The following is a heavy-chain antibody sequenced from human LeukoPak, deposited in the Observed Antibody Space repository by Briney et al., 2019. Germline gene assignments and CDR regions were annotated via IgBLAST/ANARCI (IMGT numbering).Heavy chain of an antibody. CDR3: ARVLDYYDSSDDAFDI. CDR1: EFTXSSYA. J-gene: IGHJ3*02. Sequence: GSLRLSCXASEFTXSSYAMSWVRHAPGKGLVWVSRINSDGSSTSYADSVKGRFTISRDNAKNTLYLQMNSLRAEDTAVYYCARVLDYYDSSDDAFDIWGQGTMVTVSS. V-gene: IGHV3-74*01. CDR2: INSDGSST. D-gene: IGHD3-22*01.